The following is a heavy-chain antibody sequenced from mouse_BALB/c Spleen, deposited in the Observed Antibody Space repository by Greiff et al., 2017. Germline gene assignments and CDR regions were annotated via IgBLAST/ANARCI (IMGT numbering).Heavy chain of an antibody. J-gene: IGHJ3*01. CDR3: ARSYGNYRNPAWFAY. V-gene: IGHV3-8*02. D-gene: IGHD2-10*02. CDR2: ISYSGST. Sequence: EVKLMESGPSLVKPSQTLSLTCSVTGDSITSGYWNWIRKFPGNKLEYMGYISYSGSTYYNPSLKSRISITRDTSKNQYYLQLNSVTTEDTATYYCARSYGNYRNPAWFAYWGQGTLVTVSA. CDR1: GDSITSGY.